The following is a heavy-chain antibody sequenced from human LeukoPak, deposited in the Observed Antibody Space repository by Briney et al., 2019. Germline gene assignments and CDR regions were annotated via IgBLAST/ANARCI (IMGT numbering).Heavy chain of an antibody. Sequence: GASVKVSCKASGYTFTTYDINWVRQATGQGLELMGWMNSNSGNTGYTQKFQGRVTMTRNTSISTAYMELSSLRSEDTAVYYCARGRGSGHKENWFDPWGQGTLVTVSS. CDR3: ARGRGSGHKENWFDP. CDR2: MNSNSGNT. D-gene: IGHD6-19*01. J-gene: IGHJ5*02. CDR1: GYTFTTYD. V-gene: IGHV1-8*01.